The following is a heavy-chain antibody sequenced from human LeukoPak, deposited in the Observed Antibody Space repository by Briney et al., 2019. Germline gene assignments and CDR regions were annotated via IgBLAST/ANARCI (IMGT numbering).Heavy chain of an antibody. Sequence: PGGSLRLSCAASGFTFSSYAMHWVRQAPGKGLEWVAVISYDGSNKYYADSVKGRFTISRDNAKNSLYLQMNSLRAEDTAVYYCARDPIRFLDSLGWYFDLWGRGTLVTVSS. CDR2: ISYDGSNK. D-gene: IGHD3-3*01. CDR3: ARDPIRFLDSLGWYFDL. J-gene: IGHJ2*01. V-gene: IGHV3-30-3*01. CDR1: GFTFSSYA.